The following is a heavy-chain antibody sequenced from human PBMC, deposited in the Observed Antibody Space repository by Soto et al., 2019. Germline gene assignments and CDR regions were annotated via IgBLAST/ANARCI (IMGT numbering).Heavy chain of an antibody. CDR1: GYTFTRYG. Sequence: QGHLVQSEAEVKKPGASVKVSCKASGYTFTRYGISWVRQAPGQGLEWMGWISGYNGDTNYAQKFQDRVSMTIDTSTGTAYMELRSLTSADTAIYYCAKNGQPPYYYYGLDVWGQGTKVTVSS. D-gene: IGHD2-8*01. V-gene: IGHV1-18*01. CDR2: ISGYNGDT. CDR3: AKNGQPPYYYYGLDV. J-gene: IGHJ6*02.